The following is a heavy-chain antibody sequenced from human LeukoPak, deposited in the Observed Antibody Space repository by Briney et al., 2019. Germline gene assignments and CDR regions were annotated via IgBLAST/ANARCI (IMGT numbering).Heavy chain of an antibody. D-gene: IGHD1-26*01. J-gene: IGHJ4*02. CDR3: ARSWDARLNFDY. Sequence: GGSLRLSCAASGFTFSSYAMSWVRQAPGKGLEWVSAISGSGGSTYYADSVKGRFTISRDNSKNTLYLQMNSLRDEDTAIYYCARSWDARLNFDYWGQGTLVTVSS. CDR2: ISGSGGST. CDR1: GFTFSSYA. V-gene: IGHV3-23*01.